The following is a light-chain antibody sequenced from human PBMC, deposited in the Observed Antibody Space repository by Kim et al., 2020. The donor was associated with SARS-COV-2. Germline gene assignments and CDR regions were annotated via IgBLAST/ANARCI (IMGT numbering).Light chain of an antibody. J-gene: IGKJ4*01. CDR3: QHYNGYPIT. CDR2: KAS. V-gene: IGKV1-5*03. Sequence: ASVGDRVTFTCRASQSLSGWLAWYQQKPGKAPKLLIYKASSLQSGVPSRFSGSGSGTEFTLTISSLQPDDSATYYCQHYNGYPITFGGGTKVDIK. CDR1: QSLSGW.